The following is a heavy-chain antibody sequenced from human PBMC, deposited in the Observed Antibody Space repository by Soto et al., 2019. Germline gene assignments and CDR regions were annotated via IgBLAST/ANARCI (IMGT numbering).Heavy chain of an antibody. Sequence: GGSLRLSCAASGFTFSKYAMHWVRQAPGKGLKWVAVIFHDGSNTYYADSVKGRFTVSRDNSKNTLFLQMNSLRVEDTALYYCAKDYYYDSSGYASPDYWGRGTLVTVSS. CDR3: AKDYYYDSSGYASPDY. CDR1: GFTFSKYA. D-gene: IGHD3-22*01. J-gene: IGHJ4*02. CDR2: IFHDGSNT. V-gene: IGHV3-33*06.